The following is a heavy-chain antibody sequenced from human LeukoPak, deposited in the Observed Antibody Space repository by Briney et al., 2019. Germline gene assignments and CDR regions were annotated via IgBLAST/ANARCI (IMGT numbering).Heavy chain of an antibody. Sequence: SETLSLTCTVSGGSISSSSYYWGWIRQPPGKGLEWIGSIYYSGSTYYNPSLKGRVTISVDTSKNQFSLKLSSVTAADTAVYYCARASTYYDILTGYSNWFDPWGQGTLVTVSS. V-gene: IGHV4-39*01. J-gene: IGHJ5*02. CDR3: ARASTYYDILTGYSNWFDP. D-gene: IGHD3-9*01. CDR2: IYYSGST. CDR1: GGSISSSSYY.